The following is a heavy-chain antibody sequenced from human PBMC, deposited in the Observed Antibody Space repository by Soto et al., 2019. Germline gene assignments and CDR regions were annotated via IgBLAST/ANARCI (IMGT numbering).Heavy chain of an antibody. CDR1: GGSIGSYY. V-gene: IGHV4-59*01. CDR3: ARGRKYGSGRPHYFDY. Sequence: PSETLSLTCTVSGGSIGSYYWSWIRQPPGKGLEWIGYIYYSGSTNYNPSLKSRVTISVDTSKNQFSLKLSSVTAADTAVYYCARGRKYGSGRPHYFDYWGQGTLVTVSS. D-gene: IGHD3-10*01. J-gene: IGHJ4*02. CDR2: IYYSGST.